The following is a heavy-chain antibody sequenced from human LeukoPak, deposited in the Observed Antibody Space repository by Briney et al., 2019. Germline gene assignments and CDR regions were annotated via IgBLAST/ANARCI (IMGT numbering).Heavy chain of an antibody. CDR1: GDSVSSTSVA. J-gene: IGHJ4*02. V-gene: IGHV6-1*01. CDR3: ARHVHDSGSFPNFDD. Sequence: SQTLSLTCDISGDSVSSTSVAWSWFRQSPSGGLEWLGRTYYGSKWYSDYAVSVRGRITINPDTSKNQFSLQLNSVTPEDTALYYCARHVHDSGSFPNFDDWGQGTLVTVSS. CDR2: TYYGSKWYS. D-gene: IGHD6-19*01.